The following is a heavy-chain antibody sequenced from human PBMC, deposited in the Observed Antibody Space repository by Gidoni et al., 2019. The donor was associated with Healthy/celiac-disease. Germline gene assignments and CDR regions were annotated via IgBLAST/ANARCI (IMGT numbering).Heavy chain of an antibody. V-gene: IGHV3-30*18. CDR1: GFTFSSYG. D-gene: IGHD5-18*01. CDR2: ISYDGSNK. J-gene: IGHJ3*02. CDR3: AKGYGFGPQNDAFDI. Sequence: QVQLVESGGGVVQPGRSLRLSCAASGFTFSSYGMHWVRQAPGKGLEWVAVISYDGSNKYYADSVKGRFTISRDNSKNTLYLQMNSLRAEDTAVYYCAKGYGFGPQNDAFDIWGQGTMVTVSS.